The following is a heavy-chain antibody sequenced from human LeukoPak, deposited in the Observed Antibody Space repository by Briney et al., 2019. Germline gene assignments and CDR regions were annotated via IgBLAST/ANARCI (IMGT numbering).Heavy chain of an antibody. D-gene: IGHD3-16*01. CDR3: ATQRGSYLWGTDFDY. CDR1: GYTFTGYY. Sequence: GASVKVSCKASGYTFTGYYMHWVRQAPGQGLEWVGWINPNSGDTKFAREFQGRVTMTRDTSISTAYMGLSRLRSDDTAVYYCATQRGSYLWGTDFDYWGQGTLVTVSS. V-gene: IGHV1-2*02. J-gene: IGHJ4*02. CDR2: INPNSGDT.